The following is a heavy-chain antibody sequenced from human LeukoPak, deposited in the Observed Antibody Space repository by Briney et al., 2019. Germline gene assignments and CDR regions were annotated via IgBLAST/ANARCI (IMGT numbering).Heavy chain of an antibody. J-gene: IGHJ4*02. CDR3: ARDMVTVVRGVNQLDY. Sequence: ASVKVSCKASGYTFTGYYMHWVRQAPGQGLEWMGRINPNSGGTNYAQKFQGRVTMTRDTSISTAYMELSRLRSDDTAVYYCARDMVTVVRGVNQLDYWGQGTLVTVSS. CDR1: GYTFTGYY. D-gene: IGHD3-10*01. V-gene: IGHV1-2*06. CDR2: INPNSGGT.